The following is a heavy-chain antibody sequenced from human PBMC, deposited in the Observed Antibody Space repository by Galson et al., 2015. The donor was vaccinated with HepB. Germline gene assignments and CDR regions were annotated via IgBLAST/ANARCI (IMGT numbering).Heavy chain of an antibody. CDR3: ARDERDILTGYYKDY. Sequence: SVKVSCKASGGTFSSYTISWVRQAPGQGLEWMGRIIPILGIANYAQKFQGRVTITADKSTSTAYMELSSLRSEDTAVYYCARDERDILTGYYKDYWGQGTLVTVSS. V-gene: IGHV1-69*04. J-gene: IGHJ4*02. CDR2: IIPILGIA. D-gene: IGHD3-9*01. CDR1: GGTFSSYT.